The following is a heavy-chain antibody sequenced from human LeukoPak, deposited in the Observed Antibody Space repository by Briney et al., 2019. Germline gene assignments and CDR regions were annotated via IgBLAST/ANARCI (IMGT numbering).Heavy chain of an antibody. V-gene: IGHV3-33*01. CDR1: GFTFSGFG. J-gene: IGHJ3*02. CDR3: AAGYSSGSQGAFDI. CDR2: IWYDGSNQ. D-gene: IGHD6-19*01. Sequence: PGRSLRLSCAASGFTFSGFGMHWVRQAPGKGLEWVAVIWYDGSNQYYADSVKGRFTISRDNAKNSLYLQMNSLRDEDTAVYYCAAGYSSGSQGAFDIWGQGTMVTVSS.